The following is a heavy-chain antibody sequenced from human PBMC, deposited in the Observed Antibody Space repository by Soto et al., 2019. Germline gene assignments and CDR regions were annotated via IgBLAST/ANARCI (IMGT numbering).Heavy chain of an antibody. J-gene: IGHJ4*02. CDR2: ISYDGSNK. Sequence: PGWSLRLSCAASGFTFISYAMHWVRQAPGKGLEWVAVISYDGSNKYYADSVKGRFTISRDNSKNTLYLQMNSLRAEDTAVYYCARDARYSGYAVDYWGQGTLVTVSS. CDR3: ARDARYSGYAVDY. V-gene: IGHV3-30-3*01. D-gene: IGHD5-12*01. CDR1: GFTFISYA.